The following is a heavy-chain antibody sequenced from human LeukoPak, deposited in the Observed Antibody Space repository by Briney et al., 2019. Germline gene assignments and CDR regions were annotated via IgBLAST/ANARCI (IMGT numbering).Heavy chain of an antibody. D-gene: IGHD3-3*01. J-gene: IGHJ1*01. Sequence: ASVKVSCKASGGTFSSYAISWVRQAPGQGLEWMGGIIPIFGTANYAQKFQGRVTITADESTSTAYMELSSLRSEDTAVYYCARDLTGYYDFWSGYYRTEYFQHWGQGTLVTVSS. CDR1: GGTFSSYA. CDR3: ARDLTGYYDFWSGYYRTEYFQH. CDR2: IIPIFGTA. V-gene: IGHV1-69*13.